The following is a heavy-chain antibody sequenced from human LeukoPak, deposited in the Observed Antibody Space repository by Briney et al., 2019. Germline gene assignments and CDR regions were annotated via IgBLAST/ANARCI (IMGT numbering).Heavy chain of an antibody. CDR2: VDPEDGET. CDR3: ATDRIDYGSGRRCYMDV. D-gene: IGHD3-10*01. CDR1: GYTPSDHY. Sequence: ASVKISCKASGYTPSDHYMHWERQATGKGVEWMGRVDPEDGETIYAENFHGRVIITADTSTNTAYMELSSLRSEDTAVYYCATDRIDYGSGRRCYMDVWGKGTTVTVSS. J-gene: IGHJ6*03. V-gene: IGHV1-69-2*01.